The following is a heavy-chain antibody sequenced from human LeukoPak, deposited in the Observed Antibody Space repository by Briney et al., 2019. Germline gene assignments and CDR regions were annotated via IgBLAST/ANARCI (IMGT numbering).Heavy chain of an antibody. CDR3: TSLYGGNSAI. J-gene: IGHJ4*02. CDR2: INSDGSST. CDR1: GFTFSSYW. V-gene: IGHV3-74*01. D-gene: IGHD2-21*02. Sequence: GGSLRLSCAASGFTFSSYWMHWVRQAPGKGLVWVSRINSDGSSTSYAGSVKGRFTISRDNAKNTLYLQMNSLRSEDTAVYYCTSLYGGNSAIWGQGTLVTVSS.